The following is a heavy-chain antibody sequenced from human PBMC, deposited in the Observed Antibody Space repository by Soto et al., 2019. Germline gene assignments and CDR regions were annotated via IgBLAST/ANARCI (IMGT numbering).Heavy chain of an antibody. V-gene: IGHV3-23*01. Sequence: EVQLLESGGGLVQPGGSLRLSCAASGFTFSSYAMSWVRQAPGKGLEWVSSFTADGGTYYADSVKGRFTISRDNSKDTLYLQMNSLRVEDTALYYCARRLTVPYDYWGQGTLVTVSS. J-gene: IGHJ4*02. CDR3: ARRLTVPYDY. CDR1: GFTFSSYA. CDR2: FTADGGT. D-gene: IGHD2-2*01.